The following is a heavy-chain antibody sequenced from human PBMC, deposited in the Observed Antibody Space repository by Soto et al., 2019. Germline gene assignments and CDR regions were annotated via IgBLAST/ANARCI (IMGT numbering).Heavy chain of an antibody. CDR1: GGTFSSYA. CDR2: IIPIFGTA. Sequence: SVKVSCKASGGTFSSYAISWVRQAPGQGLEWMGGIIPIFGTANYAQKFQGRVTITADESTSTAYMELCSLRSEDTAVYYCARDPYSSSWFSRFDPWGQGTLVTVSS. V-gene: IGHV1-69*13. CDR3: ARDPYSSSWFSRFDP. J-gene: IGHJ5*02. D-gene: IGHD6-13*01.